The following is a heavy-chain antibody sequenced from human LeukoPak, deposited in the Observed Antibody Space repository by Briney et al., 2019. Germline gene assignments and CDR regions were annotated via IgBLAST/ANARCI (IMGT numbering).Heavy chain of an antibody. Sequence: PSETLSLTCSVSGGSITTHYWSWIRQPPGKGLEWIGYVHYTDSPNFNPSLKSRVTISLDTSKNQFSLKLTSVTAADAAVYYCARVFTTWSFDFWGQGTLVTVSS. CDR1: GGSITTHY. V-gene: IGHV4-59*11. J-gene: IGHJ4*02. CDR2: VHYTDSP. D-gene: IGHD1-14*01. CDR3: ARVFTTWSFDF.